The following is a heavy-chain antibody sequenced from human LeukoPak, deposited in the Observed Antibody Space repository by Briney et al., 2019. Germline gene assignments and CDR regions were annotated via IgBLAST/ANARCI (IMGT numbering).Heavy chain of an antibody. J-gene: IGHJ4*02. Sequence: SQTLSLTCTVTGGSISSGDSYWTWIRQPPGKGLGWIGNIYYSGSTYYNPSLKSRVIISVDTSKNQFSLKQSSVTAADTALYYCARHNNYDYIWGSYRPTGGFDYWGQGTLVTVSS. CDR3: ARHNNYDYIWGSYRPTGGFDY. D-gene: IGHD3-16*02. CDR2: IYYSGST. V-gene: IGHV4-30-4*01. CDR1: GGSISSGDSY.